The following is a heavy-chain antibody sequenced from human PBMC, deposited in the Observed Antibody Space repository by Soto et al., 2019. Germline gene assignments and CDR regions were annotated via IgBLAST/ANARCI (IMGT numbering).Heavy chain of an antibody. CDR3: ATHSSSGQLSYYYYGMDV. CDR1: GGSISSSSYY. V-gene: IGHV4-39*01. J-gene: IGHJ6*02. D-gene: IGHD6-13*01. Sequence: PSETLSLTCTVSGGSISSSSYYWGWIRQPPGKGLEWIGSIYYSGSTYYNPSLKSRVTISVDTSKNQFSLKLSSVTAADTAVYYCATHSSSGQLSYYYYGMDVWGQGTTVTVSS. CDR2: IYYSGST.